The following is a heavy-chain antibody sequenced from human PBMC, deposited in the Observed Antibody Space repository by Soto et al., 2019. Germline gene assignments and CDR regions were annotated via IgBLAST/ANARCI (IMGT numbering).Heavy chain of an antibody. J-gene: IGHJ5*02. CDR1: GFTFSDYY. CDR3: ARQAIADRRNKSWFAP. V-gene: IGHV3-11*01. Sequence: QVQLVESGGGLVKPGGSLRLSCAASGFTFSDYYMNWIRQAPGKGLEWVSYISTSGSSTYYADSVKGRFTISRDNANNSLYLHMNSLTVEDTAVYYCARQAIADRRNKSWFAPWGQGTLVTVSS. D-gene: IGHD6-6*01. CDR2: ISTSGSST.